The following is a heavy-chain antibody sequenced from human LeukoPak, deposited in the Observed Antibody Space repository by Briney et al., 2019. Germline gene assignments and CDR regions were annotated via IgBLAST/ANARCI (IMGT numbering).Heavy chain of an antibody. D-gene: IGHD2-2*01. Sequence: PSETLSLTCTVSGGSISSGGYYWSWIRQPPGKGLEWIGYIYHSGSTYYNPSLKSRVTISVDRSKNQFSLKLSSVTAADTAVYYCASLPGCSSTSCYFQNWGQGTLVTVSS. CDR1: GGSISSGGYY. CDR2: IYHSGST. V-gene: IGHV4-30-2*01. J-gene: IGHJ4*02. CDR3: ASLPGCSSTSCYFQN.